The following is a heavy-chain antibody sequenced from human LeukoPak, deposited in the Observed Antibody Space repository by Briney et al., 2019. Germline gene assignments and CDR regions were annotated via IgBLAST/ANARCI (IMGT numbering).Heavy chain of an antibody. CDR2: ISSDGRIT. CDR3: VRVSGWYWFDK. Sequence: PGGSLRLSCSASGYTFSTYAMHWLRQAPGKGLEYVSAISSDGRITYYANSVKGRFTISRDNSKSTLYLQMGSLRVEDMAVYYCVRVSGWYWFDKWGQGTLVTVSS. D-gene: IGHD6-19*01. V-gene: IGHV3-64*01. J-gene: IGHJ4*02. CDR1: GYTFSTYA.